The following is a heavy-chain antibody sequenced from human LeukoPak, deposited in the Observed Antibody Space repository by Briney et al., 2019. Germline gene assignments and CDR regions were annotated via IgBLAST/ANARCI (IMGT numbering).Heavy chain of an antibody. Sequence: GASVKVSCKASGYTFTSYDINWVRQATGQGLEWMGWMNPNSGNTGYAQKFQGRVTMTRNTSISTAYMELSSLRSEDTAVYYCARGAARVVVAATLRHYYYMDVWGKGTTVTISS. V-gene: IGHV1-8*01. CDR2: MNPNSGNT. J-gene: IGHJ6*03. CDR3: ARGAARVVVAATLRHYYYMDV. CDR1: GYTFTSYD. D-gene: IGHD2-15*01.